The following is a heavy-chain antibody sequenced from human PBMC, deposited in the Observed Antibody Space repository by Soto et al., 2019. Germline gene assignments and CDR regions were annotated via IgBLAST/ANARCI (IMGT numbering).Heavy chain of an antibody. V-gene: IGHV3-23*01. CDR3: AKDVPVVVIATDAFDI. CDR2: ISGSGGST. CDR1: GFTFSSYA. D-gene: IGHD2-21*01. J-gene: IGHJ3*02. Sequence: GSLRLSCAASGFTFSSYAMSWVRQAPGKGLEWVSAISGSGGSTYYADSVKGRFTISRDNSKNTLYLQMNSLRAEDTAVYYCAKDVPVVVIATDAFDIWGQGTMVTVSS.